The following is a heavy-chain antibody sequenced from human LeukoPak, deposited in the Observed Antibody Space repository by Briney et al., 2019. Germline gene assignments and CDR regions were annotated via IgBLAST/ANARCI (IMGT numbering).Heavy chain of an antibody. V-gene: IGHV3-15*07. CDR3: ARDSSGWYYFDY. CDR2: IRSNSDGGTI. J-gene: IGHJ4*02. Sequence: GGSLRLSCATSGFTFSNAWMNWVRQAPGKGLEWVGRIRSNSDGGTIDYAAPVKGRFTLSRDDSKTTLYLQMNSLQTEDTAVYYCARDSSGWYYFDYWGQGTLVTVSS. CDR1: GFTFSNAW. D-gene: IGHD6-19*01.